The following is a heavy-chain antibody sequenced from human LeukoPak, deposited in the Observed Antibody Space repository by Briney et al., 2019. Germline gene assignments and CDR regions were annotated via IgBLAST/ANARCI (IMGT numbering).Heavy chain of an antibody. V-gene: IGHV3-7*01. D-gene: IGHD2-15*01. CDR2: IKKDGSEK. J-gene: IGHJ4*02. CDR1: GFTFSSYW. Sequence: GGSLRLSCAASGFTFSSYWMSWVRQAPGKGLEWVANIKKDGSEKYYVDSVKGRFTISRDNAKTSLYLQMNSLRAEDTAVYYCARDFGRCSGGSCYSNFDYWGQGTLVTVSS. CDR3: ARDFGRCSGGSCYSNFDY.